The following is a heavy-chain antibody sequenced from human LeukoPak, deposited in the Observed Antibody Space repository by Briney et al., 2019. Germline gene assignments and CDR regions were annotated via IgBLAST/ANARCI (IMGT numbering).Heavy chain of an antibody. V-gene: IGHV1-2*06. J-gene: IGHJ4*02. CDR1: GYTFTGYY. CDR2: INHNSGGT. D-gene: IGHD3-10*01. CDR3: ASTRGVRGVSSDD. Sequence: ASVTVSFTASGYTFTGYYMHWVRQAPGQGLEWMGRINHNSGGTNYAQKFQGRVTMTRDTSISTAYMELSRLRSDDTAVYYCASTRGVRGVSSDDWGQGALVTVSS.